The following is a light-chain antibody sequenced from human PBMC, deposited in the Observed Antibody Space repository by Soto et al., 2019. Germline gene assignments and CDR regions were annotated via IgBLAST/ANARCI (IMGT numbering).Light chain of an antibody. J-gene: IGKJ5*01. CDR2: GTS. Sequence: EIVMTQSPATLSVSPGERVTLSCRASQSVRSNLAWYQQKPGQAPRLLIYGTSTRATGIPVRFSGSGSGTDFTLTISSLQPEDFAVYFCHQDFNLPWTFGQGTRLEIK. V-gene: IGKV3D-15*02. CDR1: QSVRSN. CDR3: HQDFNLPWT.